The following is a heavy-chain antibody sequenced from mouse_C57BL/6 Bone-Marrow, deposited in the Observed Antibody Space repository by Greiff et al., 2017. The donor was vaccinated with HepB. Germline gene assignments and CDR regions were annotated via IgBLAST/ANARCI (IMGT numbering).Heavy chain of an antibody. V-gene: IGHV7-1*01. CDR2: SRNKANDYTT. CDR3: ARDAWYDYDARAMDY. Sequence: DVKLVESGGGLVQSGRSLRLSCATSGFTFSDFYMEWVRQAPGKGLEWIAASRNKANDYTTEYSASVKGRFIVSRDTSQSILYLQMNALRAEDTAIYYCARDAWYDYDARAMDYWGQGTSVTVSS. CDR1: GFTFSDFY. J-gene: IGHJ4*01. D-gene: IGHD2-4*01.